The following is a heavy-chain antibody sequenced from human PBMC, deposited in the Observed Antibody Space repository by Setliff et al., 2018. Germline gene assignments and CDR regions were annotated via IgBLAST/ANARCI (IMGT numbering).Heavy chain of an antibody. CDR1: GGTFSSYA. CDR3: ARDPEDGYNSPIDY. Sequence: GASVKVSCKASGGTFSSYAISWVRQAPGQGLEWMGGIIPIFGTANYAQKFQGRVTITTDESTSTAYMELSSLRSEDTAVYYCARDPEDGYNSPIDYWGQGTLVTVSS. D-gene: IGHD5-12*01. J-gene: IGHJ4*02. V-gene: IGHV1-69*05. CDR2: IIPIFGTA.